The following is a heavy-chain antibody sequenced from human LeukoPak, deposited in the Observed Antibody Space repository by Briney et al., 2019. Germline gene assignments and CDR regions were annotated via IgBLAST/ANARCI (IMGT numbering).Heavy chain of an antibody. V-gene: IGHV3-23*01. Sequence: GGSLRLSCAASGFTFSSYGMSWVRQAPGKGLEWVSAIGGSGGSTYYADSVKGRFTISRDNSKNTLYLQMNSLRAEDTAVYYCAKVKDPYYYYMDVWGKGTTVTISS. CDR1: GFTFSSYG. CDR2: IGGSGGST. CDR3: AKVKDPYYYYMDV. J-gene: IGHJ6*03. D-gene: IGHD2-15*01.